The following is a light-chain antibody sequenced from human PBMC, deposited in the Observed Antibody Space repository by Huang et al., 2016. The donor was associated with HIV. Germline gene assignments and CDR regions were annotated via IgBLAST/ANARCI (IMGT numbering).Light chain of an antibody. Sequence: AIQLTQSPSFLSASVGDRVTITCRARQDITDALAWYQQKPGKPPKVLIYDASSLESVVPSRFSGSGSGADFTLTISSLQPEDFATYYCQQFKNYPLTFGGGTKVEVK. CDR1: QDITDA. CDR3: QQFKNYPLT. V-gene: IGKV1D-13*01. CDR2: DAS. J-gene: IGKJ4*01.